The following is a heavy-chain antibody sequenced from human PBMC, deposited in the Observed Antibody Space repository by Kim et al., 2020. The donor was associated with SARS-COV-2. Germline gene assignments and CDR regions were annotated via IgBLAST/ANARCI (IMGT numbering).Heavy chain of an antibody. V-gene: IGHV4-59*08. D-gene: IGHD1-1*01. CDR3: ARHTATVHNWFDP. Sequence: SETLSLTCIVSAGSISDYYWSWIRQPPGKGLEWIGYIYYSGGTNYNPSLKSRVTISVDTSKNQFSLKLRSVTAADTAVDYCARHTATVHNWFDPWGQGTLVTVSS. CDR1: AGSISDYY. CDR2: IYYSGGT. J-gene: IGHJ5*02.